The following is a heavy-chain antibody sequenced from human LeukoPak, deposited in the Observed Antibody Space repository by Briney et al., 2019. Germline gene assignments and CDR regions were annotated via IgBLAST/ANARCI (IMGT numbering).Heavy chain of an antibody. J-gene: IGHJ6*02. Sequence: VASLKVSCKASGYTFTGYYMHWVRQAPGQGLEWMGWINPNSGGKNYAQKFQGRVTMTRDTSISTAYMELSRLRSDDTAVYYCARDRTRRWFGESHYGMDVWGQGTTVTVSS. CDR1: GYTFTGYY. D-gene: IGHD3-10*01. CDR3: ARDRTRRWFGESHYGMDV. CDR2: INPNSGGK. V-gene: IGHV1-2*02.